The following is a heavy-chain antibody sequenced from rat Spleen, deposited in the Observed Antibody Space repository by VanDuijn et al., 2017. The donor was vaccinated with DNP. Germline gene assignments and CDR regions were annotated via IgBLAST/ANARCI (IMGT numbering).Heavy chain of an antibody. CDR1: GFTFSNYY. Sequence: EVQLVESGGGLVQPGRSMKLSCAASGFTFSNYYMAWVRQAPTKGLEWVASISTGGGDTYYRDSVKGRFTFSRDNAKSTLYLQMDSLRSEDTATYYCATHTTGITYYFDYWGQGLMVTVSS. D-gene: IGHD1-7*01. V-gene: IGHV5-25*01. J-gene: IGHJ2*01. CDR3: ATHTTGITYYFDY. CDR2: ISTGGGDT.